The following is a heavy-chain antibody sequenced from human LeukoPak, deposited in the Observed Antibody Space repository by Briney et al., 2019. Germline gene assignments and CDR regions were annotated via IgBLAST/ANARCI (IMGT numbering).Heavy chain of an antibody. V-gene: IGHV3-23*01. Sequence: GGSLRLSCAASGFTFSSYAMSWVRQAPGKGLEWVSAISGSGGSTYYADSVKGRFTISRDNSKNTLYLQVNSLRAEDTAVYYCARGRGSYSFDYWGQGTLVTVSS. CDR1: GFTFSSYA. J-gene: IGHJ4*02. CDR3: ARGRGSYSFDY. CDR2: ISGSGGST. D-gene: IGHD3-10*01.